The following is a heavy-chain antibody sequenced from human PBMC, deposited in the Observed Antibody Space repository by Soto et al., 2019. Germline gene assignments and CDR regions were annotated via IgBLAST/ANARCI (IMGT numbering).Heavy chain of an antibody. V-gene: IGHV1-2*04. CDR2: INPNSGGT. Sequence: ASVKVSCKASGYTFTGYYMHWVRQAPGQGLEWMGWINPNSGGTNYAQKFQGWVTMTRDTPISTAYMELSRLRSDDTAVYYCAREEVFAEELYGMDVWGQGTTVTVSS. CDR3: AREEVFAEELYGMDV. J-gene: IGHJ6*02. D-gene: IGHD1-7*01. CDR1: GYTFTGYY.